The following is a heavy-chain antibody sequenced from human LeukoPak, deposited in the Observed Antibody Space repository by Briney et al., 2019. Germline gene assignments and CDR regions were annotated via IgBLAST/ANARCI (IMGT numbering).Heavy chain of an antibody. CDR2: ISGSGGST. CDR3: AKGGSYYDDYFDY. D-gene: IGHD1-26*01. J-gene: IGHJ4*02. Sequence: GGSLRLSCVVSGFTFSNYALSWVRQAPGKGLEWVSAISGSGGSTYFADSVKGRLTISRDNSKNTVYLQMNSLRAEDTAVYYCAKGGSYYDDYFDYWGQGTLVTVSS. V-gene: IGHV3-23*01. CDR1: GFTFSNYA.